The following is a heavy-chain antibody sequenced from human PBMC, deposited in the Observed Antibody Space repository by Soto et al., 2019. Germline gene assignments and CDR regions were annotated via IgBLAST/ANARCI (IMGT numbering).Heavy chain of an antibody. V-gene: IGHV3-30*18. Sequence: VQLVESGGGVVQPGTSLRLSCVVSGLTFRDSGMHWVRQAPGKGLEWVAVISFDGSERHYRDSVKGRFSISRDNSRNTLYLQMNSLRGDDSAVYYCANGKDGVCYYYGMHAWGQGSTVTVSS. CDR3: ANGKDGVCYYYGMHA. CDR1: GLTFRDSG. CDR2: ISFDGSER. D-gene: IGHD1-26*01. J-gene: IGHJ6*02.